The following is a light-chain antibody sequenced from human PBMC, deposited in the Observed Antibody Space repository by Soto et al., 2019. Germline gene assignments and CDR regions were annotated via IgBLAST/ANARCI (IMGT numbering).Light chain of an antibody. CDR3: QHFGSSPPKYT. CDR2: GAS. J-gene: IGKJ2*01. V-gene: IGKV3-20*01. Sequence: EVVLTQSPGTLSLSPGERATLSCRASQTVSSSHLAWYQLKPGQAPRLLIYGASDRATDIPDRFSGSGSGTDFTLTISRLEPEDFAVYYCQHFGSSPPKYTFGQGTKLEIK. CDR1: QTVSSSH.